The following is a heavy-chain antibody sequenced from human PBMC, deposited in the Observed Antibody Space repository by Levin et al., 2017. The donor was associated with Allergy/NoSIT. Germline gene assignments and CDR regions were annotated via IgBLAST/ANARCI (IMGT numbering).Heavy chain of an antibody. CDR2: ISPYNGNT. Sequence: ASVKVSCKASGYNFTRYGISWVRQAPGQGLEWMGWISPYNGNTNYAQKFQGRVTMTTDTSTTTVYMELRSLTSDDTAVYYCARDQQWPTVGLDAFDIWGQGTMVTVSS. CDR3: ARDQQWPTVGLDAFDI. J-gene: IGHJ3*02. D-gene: IGHD6-19*01. CDR1: GYNFTRYG. V-gene: IGHV1-18*01.